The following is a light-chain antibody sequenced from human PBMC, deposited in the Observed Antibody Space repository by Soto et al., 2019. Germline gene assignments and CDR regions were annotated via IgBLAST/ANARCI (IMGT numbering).Light chain of an antibody. CDR1: QSVSSIY. Sequence: EIVLTQSPGTLSLSPGERATLSCRASQSVSSIYLAWYQQKPGQAPRLLIYGASSRATGIPDRFSGSGSGTDFTITISRLEPEDFAVYYCQQYGLSPPLTFGGGTKVEIK. V-gene: IGKV3-20*01. CDR2: GAS. J-gene: IGKJ4*01. CDR3: QQYGLSPPLT.